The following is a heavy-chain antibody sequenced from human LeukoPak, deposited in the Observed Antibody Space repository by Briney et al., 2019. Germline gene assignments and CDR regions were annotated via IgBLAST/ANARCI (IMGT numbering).Heavy chain of an antibody. CDR2: IKSDGST. V-gene: IGHV3-74*01. D-gene: IGHD3-22*01. Sequence: GGSLRLSCAASGFTFSSYWMHWVRQAPGKGLVWVSRIKSDGSTNYADSVKGRFTISRDNAKNTGSLQMNSLRAEDTGVYYCARAPSEIGGYYPEYFRHWGQGTLVTVSS. J-gene: IGHJ1*01. CDR3: ARAPSEIGGYYPEYFRH. CDR1: GFTFSSYW.